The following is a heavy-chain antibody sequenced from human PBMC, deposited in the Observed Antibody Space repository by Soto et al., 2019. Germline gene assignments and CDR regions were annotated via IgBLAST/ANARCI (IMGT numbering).Heavy chain of an antibody. CDR1: GFTFDDYA. CDR3: AKDSLHGSGSYYLTNLDY. D-gene: IGHD3-10*01. Sequence: GGSLRLSCAASGFTFDDYAMHWVRQAPGKGLEWVSGISWNSGSIGYAGSVKGRFTISRDNAKNSLYLQMNSLRAEDTALYYCAKDSLHGSGSYYLTNLDYWGQGTLVTVSS. J-gene: IGHJ4*02. CDR2: ISWNSGSI. V-gene: IGHV3-9*01.